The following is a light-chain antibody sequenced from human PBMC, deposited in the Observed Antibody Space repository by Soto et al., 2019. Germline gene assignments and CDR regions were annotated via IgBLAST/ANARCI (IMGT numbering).Light chain of an antibody. Sequence: QSVLTQPPSVSGAPGQRVTISCTGSSSNIGAGYDVHWYKQLPAPATNYLIYANXXXXXXXXXXXXXSKSGTSASLAITGXXXXDEXXXXXQSYDSSLSGSKVFGTGTKLTVL. J-gene: IGLJ1*01. CDR1: SSNIGAGYD. V-gene: IGLV1-40*01. CDR3: QSYDSSLSGSKV. CDR2: ANX.